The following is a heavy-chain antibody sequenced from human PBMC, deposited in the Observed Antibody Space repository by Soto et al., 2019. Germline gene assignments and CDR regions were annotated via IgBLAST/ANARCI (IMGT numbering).Heavy chain of an antibody. D-gene: IGHD3-9*01. J-gene: IGHJ6*02. CDR1: GYTFTSYG. CDR3: ARGYYDILTAFGDYYYYGMDV. CDR2: ISAYNGNT. V-gene: IGHV1-18*04. Sequence: GASVKVSCKASGYTFTSYGISWVRQAPGQGLEWMGRISAYNGNTNYAQKLQGRVTMTTDTSTSTAYMELRSLRSDDTAVYYCARGYYDILTAFGDYYYYGMDVWGQGTTVTVSS.